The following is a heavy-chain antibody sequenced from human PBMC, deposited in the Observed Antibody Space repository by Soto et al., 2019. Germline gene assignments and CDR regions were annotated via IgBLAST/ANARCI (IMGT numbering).Heavy chain of an antibody. CDR1: GGSISTDGYY. V-gene: IGHV4-31*03. D-gene: IGHD5-18*01. Sequence: SETLSLTCSVSGGSISTDGYYWSWVRQNPRRGLEWIGNIYYSGNTYYNPSLKSRLTISVDTSKNQFSLNLSSVTAADTAVYYCARDRLMATAGTARHYFGLDVWGQGTTVTVSS. J-gene: IGHJ6*02. CDR3: ARDRLMATAGTARHYFGLDV. CDR2: IYYSGNT.